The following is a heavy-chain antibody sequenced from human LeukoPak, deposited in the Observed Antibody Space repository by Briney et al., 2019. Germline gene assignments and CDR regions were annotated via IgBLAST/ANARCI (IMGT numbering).Heavy chain of an antibody. CDR3: ARAEGQYPSYYMDV. Sequence: SETLSLTCAVYGGSFSGYYWSWIRQPPGKGLEWIGYIYYSGSTNYNPSLKSRVTISVDTSKNQFSLKLSSVTAADTAVYYCARAEGQYPSYYMDVWGKGTTVTISS. V-gene: IGHV4-59*01. J-gene: IGHJ6*03. CDR2: IYYSGST. D-gene: IGHD4-11*01. CDR1: GGSFSGYY.